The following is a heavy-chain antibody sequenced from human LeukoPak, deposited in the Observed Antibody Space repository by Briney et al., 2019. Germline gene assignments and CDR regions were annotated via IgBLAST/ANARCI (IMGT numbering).Heavy chain of an antibody. Sequence: PGGSLRLSCAASGFTFSSYAMSWVRQAPGKGLEWVSAISGSGDNTYYADSVKGRFTISRDNSKNTLYLQMNSLRAEDTAVYYCAKGYSYGTYYFDYWGQGTLVTVSS. D-gene: IGHD5-18*01. CDR3: AKGYSYGTYYFDY. CDR2: ISGSGDNT. J-gene: IGHJ4*02. V-gene: IGHV3-23*01. CDR1: GFTFSSYA.